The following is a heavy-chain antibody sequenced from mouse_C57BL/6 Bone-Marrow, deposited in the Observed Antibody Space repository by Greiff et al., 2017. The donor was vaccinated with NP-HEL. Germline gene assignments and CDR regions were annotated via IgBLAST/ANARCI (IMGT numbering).Heavy chain of an antibody. D-gene: IGHD1-1*01. J-gene: IGHJ4*01. V-gene: IGHV5-12*01. Sequence: EVKLVESGGGLVQPGGSLKLSCAASGFTFSDYYMYWVRQTPEKRLEWVAYISNGGGSTYYPDTVKGRFTISRDNAKNTLYLHMSRLKSEDTAMYYCARGGGSSCYYYAMDYWGQGTSVTVSS. CDR3: ARGGGSSCYYYAMDY. CDR1: GFTFSDYY. CDR2: ISNGGGST.